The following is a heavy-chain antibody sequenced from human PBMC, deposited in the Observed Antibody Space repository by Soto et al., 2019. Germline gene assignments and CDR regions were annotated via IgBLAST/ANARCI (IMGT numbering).Heavy chain of an antibody. CDR1: GFTFSSYA. Sequence: EVQLLESGGGLVQPGGSLRLSCAASGFTFSSYAMSWVRQAPGKGLEWVSAISGSGGSTYYADSVKGRFTISRDNSKNTLYLQMNSLRAEDTAVYYCANSGKLAYCGGDCYLRAFDIWGQGTMVTVSS. J-gene: IGHJ3*02. CDR3: ANSGKLAYCGGDCYLRAFDI. D-gene: IGHD2-21*02. CDR2: ISGSGGST. V-gene: IGHV3-23*01.